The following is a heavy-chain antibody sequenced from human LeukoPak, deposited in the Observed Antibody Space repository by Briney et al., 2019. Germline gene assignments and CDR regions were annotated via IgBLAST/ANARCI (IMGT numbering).Heavy chain of an antibody. J-gene: IGHJ1*01. CDR3: ARGSEGSCSSTSCPRYFQH. Sequence: GGSLRLSCAASGFTFSSYGMHWVRQAPGKGLEWVAVISDDGTNKNYGDSVKGRFTISRDNSKNTLYLQMNSLRAEDTAVYYCARGSEGSCSSTSCPRYFQHWGQGTLVTVSS. D-gene: IGHD2-2*01. V-gene: IGHV3-30*03. CDR2: ISDDGTNK. CDR1: GFTFSSYG.